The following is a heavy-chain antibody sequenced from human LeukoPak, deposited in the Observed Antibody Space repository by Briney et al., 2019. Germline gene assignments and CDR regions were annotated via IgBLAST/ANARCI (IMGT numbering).Heavy chain of an antibody. CDR2: LYYSGTT. V-gene: IGHV4-39*01. J-gene: IGHJ4*02. D-gene: IGHD3/OR15-3a*01. CDR3: ASMTIFGLDDGFDC. CDR1: GGSFNSSSYY. Sequence: SETLSLTCTVSGGSFNSSSYYWGWIRQPPGKGLEWIGSLYYSGTTYYNPSLKSRVTISVDTSTNQLSLKLSSVTAADTAVFYCASMTIFGLDDGFDCWGQGVLVTVSS.